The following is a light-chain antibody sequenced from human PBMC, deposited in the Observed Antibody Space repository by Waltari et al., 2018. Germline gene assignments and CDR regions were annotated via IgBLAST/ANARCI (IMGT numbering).Light chain of an antibody. V-gene: IGLV3-19*01. CDR3: SCRDSGARL. CDR1: SVRNSF. CDR2: AKD. Sequence: SSELTQDPAVSVALGQTVRITCQVDSVRNSFASWYQQKPGLAPLLILYAKDNRPSGIPARFSGSSSGNTASLTIAGAQAEDEADYYCSCRDSGARLFGGGTKLTVL. J-gene: IGLJ3*02.